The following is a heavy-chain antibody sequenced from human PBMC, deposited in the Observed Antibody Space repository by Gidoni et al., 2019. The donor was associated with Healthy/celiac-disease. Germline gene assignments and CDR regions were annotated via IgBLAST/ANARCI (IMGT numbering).Heavy chain of an antibody. V-gene: IGHV4-39*01. D-gene: IGHD6-19*01. J-gene: IGHJ6*03. Sequence: QLQLQESGPGLVKPSETLSLTCTVSGGSISSSSYYWGWIRQPPGKGLEWIGSIYYSGSTYYNPSLKSRVTISVDTSKNQFSLKLSSVTAADTAVYYCARHVNAGYSGWYVVHTKPIPYYMDVWGKGTTVTVSS. CDR3: ARHVNAGYSGWYVVHTKPIPYYMDV. CDR1: GGSISSSSYY. CDR2: IYYSGST.